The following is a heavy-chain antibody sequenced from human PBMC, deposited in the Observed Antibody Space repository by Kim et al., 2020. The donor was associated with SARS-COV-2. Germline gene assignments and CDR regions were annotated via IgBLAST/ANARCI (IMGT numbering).Heavy chain of an antibody. J-gene: IGHJ6*02. CDR2: ISYDGSNK. D-gene: IGHD3-10*01. CDR3: ARDPPITMVRGPYHPDYYYYGMDV. Sequence: GGSLRLSCAASGFTFSSYAMHWVRQAPGKGLEWVAVISYDGSNKYYADSVKGRFTISRDNSKNTLYLQMNSLRAEDTAVYYCARDPPITMVRGPYHPDYYYYGMDVWGQGTTVTVSS. CDR1: GFTFSSYA. V-gene: IGHV3-30*04.